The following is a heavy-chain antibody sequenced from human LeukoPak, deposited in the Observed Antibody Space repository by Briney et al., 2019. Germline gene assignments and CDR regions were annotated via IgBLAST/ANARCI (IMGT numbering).Heavy chain of an antibody. V-gene: IGHV4-38-2*02. Sequence: SETLSLTCTVSGYSISSGYYWGWIRQPPGKGLEWIGSIYHSGSTYYNPSLKSRVTISVDTSKNQFSLKLSSVTAADTAVYYCARHLGGIFGVVITSFDYWGQGTLVTVSS. D-gene: IGHD3-3*01. J-gene: IGHJ4*02. CDR3: ARHLGGIFGVVITSFDY. CDR1: GYSISSGYY. CDR2: IYHSGST.